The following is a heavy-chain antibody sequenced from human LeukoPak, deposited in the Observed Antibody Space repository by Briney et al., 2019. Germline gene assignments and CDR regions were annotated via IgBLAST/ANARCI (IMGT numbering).Heavy chain of an antibody. Sequence: GGSVRLSCVASGFTFSSYWMSWVRQAPGRGLEWVASLKEDGGIEHYVDSVKGRITISRDNAKDSLYLQINSLRAEDTAVYYCAKTHGDYVYYFFYAMDVWGQGTTVTVSS. J-gene: IGHJ6*02. CDR2: LKEDGGIE. V-gene: IGHV3-7*01. CDR1: GFTFSSYW. D-gene: IGHD4-17*01. CDR3: AKTHGDYVYYFFYAMDV.